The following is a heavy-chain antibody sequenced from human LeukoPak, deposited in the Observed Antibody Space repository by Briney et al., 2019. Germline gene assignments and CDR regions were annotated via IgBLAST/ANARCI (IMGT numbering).Heavy chain of an antibody. V-gene: IGHV3-23*01. J-gene: IGHJ4*02. D-gene: IGHD7-27*01. CDR3: ARDPGYFDY. CDR2: ISGSGGST. Sequence: GGSLRLSCAASGFTFSSYAMSWVRQAPGKGLEWVSAISGSGGSTYYADSVKGRFTISRDNAKNSLYLQMNSLRAEDTAVYYCARDPGYFDYWGQGTLVTVSS. CDR1: GFTFSSYA.